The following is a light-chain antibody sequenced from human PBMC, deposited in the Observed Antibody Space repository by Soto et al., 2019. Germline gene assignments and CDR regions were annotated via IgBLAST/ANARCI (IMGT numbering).Light chain of an antibody. CDR2: DAS. CDR1: QIVSSR. J-gene: IGKJ1*01. Sequence: DIQMTQSPSTLSTSVGDRVTITCRASQIVSSRLAWYQQKPGKAPKLLIYDASSLKIGVPSRFSGNGSGTDFTLTISSLQPDDFATYYCQQYGSSPRTFGQGTKV. V-gene: IGKV1-5*01. CDR3: QQYGSSPRT.